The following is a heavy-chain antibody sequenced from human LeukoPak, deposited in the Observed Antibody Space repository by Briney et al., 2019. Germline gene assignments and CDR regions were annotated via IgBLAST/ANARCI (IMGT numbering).Heavy chain of an antibody. J-gene: IGHJ6*02. CDR2: INHSGST. CDR3: ARVQDGMDV. D-gene: IGHD3-10*01. V-gene: IGHV4-34*01. Sequence: SETLSLTCAVYGGSFSGYYWSWIRQPSGKGLEWIGEINHSGSTNYNPSLKSRVTISVDKSKNQFSLKLSSVTAADTAVYYCARVQDGMDVWGQGTTVTVSS. CDR1: GGSFSGYY.